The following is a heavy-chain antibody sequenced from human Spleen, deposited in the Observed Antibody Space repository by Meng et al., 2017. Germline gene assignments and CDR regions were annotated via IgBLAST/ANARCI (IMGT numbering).Heavy chain of an antibody. CDR1: GGSFSDYY. V-gene: IGHV4-34*01. D-gene: IGHD4-11*01. J-gene: IGHJ4*02. CDR3: ARGPTTMAHDFDY. CDR2: INHSGST. Sequence: QLWGDGLLQPSETLSLTLVVSGGSFSDYYWSWIRQPPGKGLEWIGEINHSGSTNYNPSLESRATISVDTSQNNLSLKLSSVTAADSAVYYCARGPTTMAHDFDYWGQGTLVTVSS.